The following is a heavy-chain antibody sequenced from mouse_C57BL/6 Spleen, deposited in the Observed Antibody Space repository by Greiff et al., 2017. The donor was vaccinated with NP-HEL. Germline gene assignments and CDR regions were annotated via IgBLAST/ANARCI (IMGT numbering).Heavy chain of an antibody. D-gene: IGHD1-1*01. CDR2: INPSTGGT. V-gene: IGHV1-42*01. Sequence: VQLQQSGPELVKPGASVKISCKASGYSFTGYYMNWVKQSPEKSLEWIGEINPSTGGTTYNQKFKAKATLTVDKSSSTAYMQLKSLTSEDSAVYYCARMRYYGTDYAMDYWGQGTSVTVSS. J-gene: IGHJ4*01. CDR1: GYSFTGYY. CDR3: ARMRYYGTDYAMDY.